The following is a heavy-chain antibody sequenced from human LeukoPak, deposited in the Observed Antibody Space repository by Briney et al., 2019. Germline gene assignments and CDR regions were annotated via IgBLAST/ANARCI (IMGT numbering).Heavy chain of an antibody. CDR3: AREKVVAATTLKPFDY. CDR1: GYTFTGYY. CDR2: IIPILGIA. D-gene: IGHD2-15*01. V-gene: IGHV1-69*04. J-gene: IGHJ4*02. Sequence: GASVKVSCKASGYTFTGYYMHWVRQAPGQGLEWMGRIIPILGIANYAQKFQGRVTITADKSTSTAYMELSSLRSEDTAVYYCAREKVVAATTLKPFDYWGQGTLVTVSS.